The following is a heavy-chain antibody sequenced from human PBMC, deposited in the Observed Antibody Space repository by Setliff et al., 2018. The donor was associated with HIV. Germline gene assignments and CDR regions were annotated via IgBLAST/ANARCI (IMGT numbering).Heavy chain of an antibody. CDR1: GYSISTAYY. J-gene: IGHJ3*02. V-gene: IGHV4-38-2*01. Sequence: SETLSLTCAVSGYSISTAYYWAWIRQSPGKGLEWIGGFHHSGSAHYNPSLKSRFTISGQTSKNQFSLTLTSVTAADTAIYYCARQGAGYYYDSSDYYTGNGFDMWGQGTMVTVSS. D-gene: IGHD3-22*01. CDR3: ARQGAGYYYDSSDYYTGNGFDM. CDR2: FHHSGSA.